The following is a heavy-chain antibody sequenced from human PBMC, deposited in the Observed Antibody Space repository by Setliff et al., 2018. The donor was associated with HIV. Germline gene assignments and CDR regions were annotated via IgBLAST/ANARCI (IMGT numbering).Heavy chain of an antibody. Sequence: PSETLSLTCALSGYSISNGYYWGWIRQPSGKGLEWIGSIYHSGSTFYNPSLRSRVTISVDTSQDQFSLRLTSVTAADTDVYYCAARNSGNPTRHFDYWGQGTLVTVSS. CDR1: GYSISNGYY. V-gene: IGHV4-38-2*01. CDR2: IYHSGST. J-gene: IGHJ4*02. D-gene: IGHD3-10*01. CDR3: AARNSGNPTRHFDY.